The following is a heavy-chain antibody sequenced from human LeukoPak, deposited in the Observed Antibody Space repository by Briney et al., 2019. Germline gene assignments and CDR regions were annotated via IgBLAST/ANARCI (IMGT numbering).Heavy chain of an antibody. V-gene: IGHV3-48*04. D-gene: IGHD2-2*01. CDR1: GFTFSSYS. Sequence: GGSLRLSCAASGFTFSSYSMNWVRQAPGKGLEWVSYISSSSSTIYYADSVKGRFTISRDNAKNSLYLQMNSLRAEDTAVYYCARDFIRYCSSTSCNAFDIWGQGTMVTVSS. CDR3: ARDFIRYCSSTSCNAFDI. CDR2: ISSSSSTI. J-gene: IGHJ3*02.